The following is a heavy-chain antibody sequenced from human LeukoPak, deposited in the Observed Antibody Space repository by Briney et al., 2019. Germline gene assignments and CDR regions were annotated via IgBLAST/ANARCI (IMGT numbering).Heavy chain of an antibody. CDR1: GFPFSNSA. J-gene: IGHJ4*02. Sequence: SVKVSCKASGFPFSNSAVQWVRQARVQRLEWIGGIVVGSGNIKYAQKFQERVTITRDMSTSTAYMELSSLRSEDTAMYYCAEGYYSGGTCYPRDYWGQGTLVTVSS. D-gene: IGHD2-15*01. V-gene: IGHV1-58*01. CDR2: IVVGSGNI. CDR3: AEGYYSGGTCYPRDY.